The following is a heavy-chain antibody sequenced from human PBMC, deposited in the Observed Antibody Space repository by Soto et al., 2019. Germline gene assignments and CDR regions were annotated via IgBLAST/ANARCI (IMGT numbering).Heavy chain of an antibody. CDR3: ARDAPLSPGTWLNLDY. CDR1: GFSFSTYD. D-gene: IGHD3-10*01. CDR2: INSRSDSI. Sequence: RWRALRLSCAASGFSFSTYDMNWVRPAPGNGLEWISYINSRSDSIDYADSVKGRFTITRDNAKNSVYLQMNSLRVEDTGVYYCARDAPLSPGTWLNLDYWRQGTLVTVSA. J-gene: IGHJ4*02. V-gene: IGHV3-48*01.